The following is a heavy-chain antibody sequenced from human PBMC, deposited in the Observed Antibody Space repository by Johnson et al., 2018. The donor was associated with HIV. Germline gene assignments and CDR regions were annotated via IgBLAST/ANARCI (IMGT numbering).Heavy chain of an antibody. Sequence: VQLVESGGGLVQPGGSLRLSCVASGFTVSGNYMNWVRQAPGKGLECVSVIYSDGSTYYADSVQGRFTVSRDNSQNLLYLQLSSLRADDTAVYYCARVEWELDAFDIWGQGTMVTVSS. V-gene: IGHV3-66*01. CDR3: ARVEWELDAFDI. CDR2: IYSDGST. J-gene: IGHJ3*02. CDR1: GFTVSGNY. D-gene: IGHD1-26*01.